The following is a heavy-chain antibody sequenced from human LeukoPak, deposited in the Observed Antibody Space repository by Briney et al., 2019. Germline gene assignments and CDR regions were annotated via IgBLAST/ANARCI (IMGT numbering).Heavy chain of an antibody. CDR1: GYRFTSYD. CDR3: AREGPLIVLDY. J-gene: IGHJ4*02. D-gene: IGHD6-6*01. V-gene: IGHV1-8*01. CDR2: MTPSSGSA. Sequence: ASVKVSCKTSGYRFTSYDISWARRATGQGLQWMGRMTPSSGSAEYAQRFQGRVTLTRDTASGTAYLELRSLSADDTAIYYCAREGPLIVLDYWGQGTRVAVSS.